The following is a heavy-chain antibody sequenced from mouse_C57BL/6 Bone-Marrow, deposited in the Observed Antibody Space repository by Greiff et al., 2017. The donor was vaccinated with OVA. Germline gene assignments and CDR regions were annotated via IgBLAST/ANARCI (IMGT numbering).Heavy chain of an antibody. CDR2: IRNKANNHAT. D-gene: IGHD1-1*01. V-gene: IGHV6-6*01. CDR3: TRRGTVVEDWFAY. J-gene: IGHJ3*01. Sequence: EVQVVESGGGLVQPGGSMKLSCAASGFTFSDAWMDWVRQSPEKGLEWVAEIRNKANNHATYYAESVKGRFTISRDDSKSSVYLQMNSLRAEDTGIYYCTRRGTVVEDWFAYWGQGTLVTVSA. CDR1: GFTFSDAW.